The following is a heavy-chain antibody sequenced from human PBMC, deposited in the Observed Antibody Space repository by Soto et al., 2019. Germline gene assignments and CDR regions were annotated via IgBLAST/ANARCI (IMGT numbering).Heavy chain of an antibody. V-gene: IGHV1-2*04. Sequence: ASVKVSCKASGYTFTGYYMHWVRQAPGQGLEWMGWINPNSGGTNYAQKFQGWVTMTRDTSISTAYMELSRLRSDDTAVYYCARALYGAYYYYMDVWGKGTTVTVS. CDR2: INPNSGGT. CDR1: GYTFTGYY. CDR3: ARALYGAYYYYMDV. J-gene: IGHJ6*03. D-gene: IGHD4-17*01.